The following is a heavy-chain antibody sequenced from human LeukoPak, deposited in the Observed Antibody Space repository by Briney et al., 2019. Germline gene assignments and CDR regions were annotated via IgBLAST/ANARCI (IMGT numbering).Heavy chain of an antibody. Sequence: GGSLRLSCAASGFTFSNYNMDWVRQALGKGPEWVSFISISGAMYYAESVKGRFTISRDNAKNSLYLQMNSLRADDTAVYYCAREFSSVLPHYFDYWGQGTLVTVSS. V-gene: IGHV3-69-1*01. J-gene: IGHJ4*02. CDR1: GFTFSNYN. CDR3: AREFSSVLPHYFDY. CDR2: ISISGAM. D-gene: IGHD4/OR15-4a*01.